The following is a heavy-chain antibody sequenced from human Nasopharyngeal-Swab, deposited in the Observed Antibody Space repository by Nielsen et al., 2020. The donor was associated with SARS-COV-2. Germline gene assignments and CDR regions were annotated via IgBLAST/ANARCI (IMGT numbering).Heavy chain of an antibody. Sequence: RQAPGKGLEWIGSIYYSGSTDYNPALKRRGTISVDTPKNQSSQKLSSVTAADTAVYYCANTQWLGRDYFDYWGQGTLVTVSS. V-gene: IGHV4-39*01. D-gene: IGHD6-19*01. CDR2: IYYSGST. CDR3: ANTQWLGRDYFDY. J-gene: IGHJ4*02.